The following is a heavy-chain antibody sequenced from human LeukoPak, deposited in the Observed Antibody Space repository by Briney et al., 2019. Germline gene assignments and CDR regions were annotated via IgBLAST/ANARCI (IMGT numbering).Heavy chain of an antibody. D-gene: IGHD6-13*01. J-gene: IGHJ6*03. CDR3: GRHSSSSPILPFGYYYYMDV. CDR1: GYSFTSYL. Sequence: GESLKISWKGSGYSFTSYLIGWVRQMPGKGLEWMGLIYPGGSDSRYRLSFQCQVTISADKSISTAYLQWSSLKASDTAMDYCGRHSSSSPILPFGYYYYMDVWGKGTTVTVSS. V-gene: IGHV5-51*01. CDR2: IYPGGSDS.